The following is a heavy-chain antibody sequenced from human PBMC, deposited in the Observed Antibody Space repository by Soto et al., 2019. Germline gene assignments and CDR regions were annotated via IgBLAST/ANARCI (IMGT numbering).Heavy chain of an antibody. CDR2: ITSTGDRA. CDR1: GFTFSSYG. Sequence: GGSLRLSCAAAGFTFSSYGMSWVRQAPGKGLEWVSSITSTGDRAYYADSVKGRFTVSRDNSKNTLYLQMNSLRAEDTAVYYCAKYYMVTRSPFDYWGQGTLVTVSS. J-gene: IGHJ4*02. D-gene: IGHD5-18*01. CDR3: AKYYMVTRSPFDY. V-gene: IGHV3-23*01.